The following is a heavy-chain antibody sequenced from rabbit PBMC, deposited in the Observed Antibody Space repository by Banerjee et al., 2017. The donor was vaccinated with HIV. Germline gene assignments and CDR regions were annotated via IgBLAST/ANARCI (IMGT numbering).Heavy chain of an antibody. CDR2: IWTAGNDNT. Sequence: QEQLEESGGDLDKPEGYLTLTCKASGFSFSRGYDMCWVRQAPGKGLEWIACIWTAGNDNTYYASWAKGRFTISKASSTTVTLQMTSLTAADTATYFCARGVDYQIGSLWGPGTLVTVS. J-gene: IGHJ6*01. CDR1: GFSFSRGYD. D-gene: IGHD2-1*01. V-gene: IGHV1S45*01. CDR3: ARGVDYQIGSL.